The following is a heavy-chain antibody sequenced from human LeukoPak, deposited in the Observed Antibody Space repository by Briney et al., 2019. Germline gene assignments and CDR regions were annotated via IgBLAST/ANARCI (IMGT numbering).Heavy chain of an antibody. V-gene: IGHV4-59*01. CDR2: IYYSGST. Sequence: SETLSLTCTVSGGSIISYYWSWIRQPPGKGLEWIGYIYYSGSTNYNPSLKSRVTISVDTSKNQFSLKLTSVTAADTAVYYCVRDGGPIEYWGQGILVTVSS. J-gene: IGHJ4*02. D-gene: IGHD3-10*01. CDR3: VRDGGPIEY. CDR1: GGSIISYY.